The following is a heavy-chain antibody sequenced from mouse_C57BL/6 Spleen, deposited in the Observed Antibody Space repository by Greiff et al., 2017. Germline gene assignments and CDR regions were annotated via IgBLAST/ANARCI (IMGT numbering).Heavy chain of an antibody. D-gene: IGHD2-3*01. CDR3: ARSPLYDSYAMDY. J-gene: IGHJ4*01. Sequence: VQLQQSGPELVKPGASVKMSCKASGYTFTDYNMHWVKQSHGKSLEWIGYINPNNGGTSYNQKFKGKATLTVNKSSSTAYMELRSLTSEDSAVXYCARSPLYDSYAMDYWGQGTSVTVSS. V-gene: IGHV1-22*01. CDR2: INPNNGGT. CDR1: GYTFTDYN.